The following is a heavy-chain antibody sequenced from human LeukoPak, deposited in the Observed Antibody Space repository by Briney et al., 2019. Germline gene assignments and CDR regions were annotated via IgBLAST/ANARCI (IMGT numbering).Heavy chain of an antibody. CDR1: GGSIDPYY. CDR3: ARAPSPPLHYDEKGNWFDP. CDR2: VYYSGRT. D-gene: IGHD4-17*01. Sequence: PSETLSLTCTVSGGSIDPYYWNWIRHSPGKVLEWIGFVYYSGRTDYNPSLQSRVIISVDTSKNQFSLRLSSVTAADTAVYYCARAPSPPLHYDEKGNWFDPWGQGTLVTVSS. J-gene: IGHJ5*02. V-gene: IGHV4-59*01.